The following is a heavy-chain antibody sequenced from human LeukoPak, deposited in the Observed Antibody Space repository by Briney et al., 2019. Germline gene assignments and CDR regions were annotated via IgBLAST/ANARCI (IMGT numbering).Heavy chain of an antibody. J-gene: IGHJ4*02. CDR2: ISSSSSYI. CDR3: AKDRLGALLYFDS. V-gene: IGHV3-21*04. CDR1: GFTFSSYS. Sequence: PGGSLRLSCAASGFTFSSYSMNWVRQAPGKGLEWVSSISSSSSYIYYADSVKGRFTISRDNSMNTLYLQMNNLRAEDTAVYSCAKDRLGALLYFDSWGQGTLVTVSS. D-gene: IGHD1-26*01.